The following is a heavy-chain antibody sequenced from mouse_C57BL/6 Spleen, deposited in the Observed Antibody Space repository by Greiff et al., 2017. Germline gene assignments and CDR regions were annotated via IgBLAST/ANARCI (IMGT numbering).Heavy chain of an antibody. Sequence: VQLQQPGAELVKPGASVKLSCKASGYTFTSYWMHWVKQRPGQGLEWIGMIHPNSGSTNYNEKFKSKATLTVDKSSSTAYMQLSSLTSEDSAVYYCARDYGSSYEGWYFDVWGTGTTVTVSS. V-gene: IGHV1-64*01. CDR3: ARDYGSSYEGWYFDV. J-gene: IGHJ1*03. CDR2: IHPNSGST. D-gene: IGHD1-1*01. CDR1: GYTFTSYW.